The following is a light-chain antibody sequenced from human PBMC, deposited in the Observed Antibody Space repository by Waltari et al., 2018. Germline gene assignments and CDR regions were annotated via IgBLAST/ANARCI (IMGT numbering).Light chain of an antibody. V-gene: IGLV1-47*01. CDR1: RSNPGTNH. CDR2: RNN. Sequence: QSVLTQPPSASGNPGQGVILSCSVCRSNPGTNHLSSYPQLPGTAHRLLIYRNNQRPSGVPDRFSGSKSGTSASLAISGLRSEDEADYYCATWDDSLRAHVFGTGTKVTVL. CDR3: ATWDDSLRAHV. J-gene: IGLJ1*01.